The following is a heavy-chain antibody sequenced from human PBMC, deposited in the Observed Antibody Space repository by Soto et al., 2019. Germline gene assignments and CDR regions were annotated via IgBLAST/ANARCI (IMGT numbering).Heavy chain of an antibody. CDR2: IYYSGST. CDR3: ARYDSSGTLTSGFDY. J-gene: IGHJ4*02. Sequence: QVQLQESGPGLVKPSQTLSLTCTVSGGSISSGDYYWRWIRQPPGKGLEWIGYIYYSGSTYYNPSLKSRVTISVDTSKDQFSLKLSSVTAADTAVYYCARYDSSGTLTSGFDYWGQGNLVTVSS. V-gene: IGHV4-30-4*01. D-gene: IGHD3-22*01. CDR1: GGSISSGDYY.